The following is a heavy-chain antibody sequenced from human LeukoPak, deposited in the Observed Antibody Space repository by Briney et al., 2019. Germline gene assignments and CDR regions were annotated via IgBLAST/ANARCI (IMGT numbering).Heavy chain of an antibody. CDR2: IYYSGST. J-gene: IGHJ6*03. CDR3: ARQGYYDSSGHYYMDV. D-gene: IGHD3-22*01. Sequence: SETLSLTCTVSGDFINSYYWSWIRQPPGKGLEWIGYIYYSGSTNKNPSLKSRVTISLDTSKSQFSLKLSSVTAADTAVYYCARQGYYDSSGHYYMDVWGKGTTVTVSS. CDR1: GDFINSYY. V-gene: IGHV4-59*08.